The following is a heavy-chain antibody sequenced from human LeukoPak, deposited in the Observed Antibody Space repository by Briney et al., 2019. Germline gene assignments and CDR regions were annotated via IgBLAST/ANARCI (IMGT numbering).Heavy chain of an antibody. Sequence: PGGSLRLSCAASGFTFSEAWMSWVRQAPGKGLEWVSSIFPSGGEIHYADSVRGRFTISRDNSKSTLSLQMNSLRAEDTAIYYCATYRQVLLPFESWGQGTLVTVSS. J-gene: IGHJ4*02. CDR3: ATYRQVLLPFES. CDR2: IFPSGGEI. D-gene: IGHD2-8*02. V-gene: IGHV3-23*01. CDR1: GFTFSEAW.